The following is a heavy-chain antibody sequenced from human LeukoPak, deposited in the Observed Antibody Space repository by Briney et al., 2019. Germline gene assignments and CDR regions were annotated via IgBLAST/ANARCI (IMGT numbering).Heavy chain of an antibody. CDR2: INSDGSEG. CDR1: GFTFSGFW. CDR3: ARSSYSSSSSV. D-gene: IGHD6-6*01. J-gene: IGHJ3*01. Sequence: GGSLRLSCAVSGFTFSGFWMNWSRQAPGKGLEWVASINSDGSEGYYADVVKGRFTISRDNAKNSLYLQINSLRAEDTAVYYCARSSYSSSSSVWGQGTMVTVSS. V-gene: IGHV3-7*03.